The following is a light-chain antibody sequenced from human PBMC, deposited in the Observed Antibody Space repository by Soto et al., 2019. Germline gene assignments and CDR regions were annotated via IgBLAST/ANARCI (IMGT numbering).Light chain of an antibody. V-gene: IGKV3-15*01. CDR3: QQYYDWPIT. CDR2: GAS. J-gene: IGKJ5*01. Sequence: IVFRKSRGTLSLSPGERATLSCRASQSVSNNYLAWYQQKPGQAPRLLIYGASTRATGIPARFSGSGSGTEFTLTISSLQSEDFAVYYCQQYYDWPITFGQGTRLEI. CDR1: QSVSNN.